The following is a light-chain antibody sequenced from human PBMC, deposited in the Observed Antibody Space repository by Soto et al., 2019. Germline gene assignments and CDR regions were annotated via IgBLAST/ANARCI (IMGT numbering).Light chain of an antibody. CDR1: ESIRTW. CDR3: QQYNNYPRT. Sequence: DLQMTPSHSTLSASVGDRVTITGRASESIRTWLAWYQHKPGKAPKFLIYDASSLESGVPSRFSGSGSGTEFTLTISNLQPDDFATYFCQQYNNYPRTFGQGTKVDI. J-gene: IGKJ1*01. CDR2: DAS. V-gene: IGKV1-5*01.